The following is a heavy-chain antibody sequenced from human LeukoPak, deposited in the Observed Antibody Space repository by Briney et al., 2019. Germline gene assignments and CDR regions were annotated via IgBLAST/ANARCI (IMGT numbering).Heavy chain of an antibody. J-gene: IGHJ4*02. V-gene: IGHV1-69*05. CDR3: ARGWSIAVAGLFDY. CDR2: IIPIFGTA. D-gene: IGHD6-19*01. CDR1: GGTFSSYA. Sequence: SVKVSCKASGGTFSSYAIGWVRQAPGQGLEWMGGIIPIFGTANYAQKFQGRVTITTDESTSTAYMELSSLRSEDTAVYYCARGWSIAVAGLFDYWGQGTLVTVSS.